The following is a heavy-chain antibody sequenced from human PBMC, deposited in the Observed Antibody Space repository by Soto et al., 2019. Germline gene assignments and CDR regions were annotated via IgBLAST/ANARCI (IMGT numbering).Heavy chain of an antibody. V-gene: IGHV4-31*03. CDR1: GGSISSGGYY. D-gene: IGHD2-2*01. J-gene: IGHJ6*02. CDR3: AREPHQNYYYGMDV. CDR2: IYYSGST. Sequence: SETLSLTCTVSGGSISSGGYYWSWIRQHQGKGLEWIGYIYYSGSTYYNPALKSRVTISVDKSKNQFSLKLSSVTAADTAVYYCAREPHQNYYYGMDVWGQGTTVTVSS.